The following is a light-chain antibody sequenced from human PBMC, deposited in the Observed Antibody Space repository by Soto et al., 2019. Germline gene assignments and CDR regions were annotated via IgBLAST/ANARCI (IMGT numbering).Light chain of an antibody. CDR3: QQYNDRPPIT. CDR2: GAS. Sequence: EIVLTQSPGTLSLSPGERATLSCRASQSVSSTYLGWYQQKPGQAPRLLIYGASSRATGIPDRFSGSGSGTDFNLTISRLEPEDLAVYYCQQYNDRPPITFGQGTRLEIK. V-gene: IGKV3-20*01. J-gene: IGKJ5*01. CDR1: QSVSSTY.